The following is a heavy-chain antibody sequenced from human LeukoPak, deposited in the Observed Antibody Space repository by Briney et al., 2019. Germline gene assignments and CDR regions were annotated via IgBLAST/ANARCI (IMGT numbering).Heavy chain of an antibody. CDR3: ARKGEGQPADY. Sequence: ASVKVSCKASGGTFSSYAISWVRQAPGQGLEWMGWINPNSGGTTYAQKFQGRVTLTRDTSISTAYMELSSLRSDDTAVYYCARKGEGQPADYWGQGTLVTVSS. D-gene: IGHD3-16*01. CDR1: GGTFSSYA. J-gene: IGHJ4*02. V-gene: IGHV1-2*02. CDR2: INPNSGGT.